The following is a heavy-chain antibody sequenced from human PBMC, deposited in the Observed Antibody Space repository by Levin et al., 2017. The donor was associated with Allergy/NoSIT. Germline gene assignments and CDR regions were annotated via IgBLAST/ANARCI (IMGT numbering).Heavy chain of an antibody. CDR3: AKDSVMDY. CDR2: ISYDGSNK. CDR1: GFTFSSYG. D-gene: IGHD2-21*01. Sequence: GESLKISCAASGFTFSSYGMHWVRQAPGKGLEWVAVISYDGSNKYYADSVKGRFTISRDNSKNTLYLQMNSLRAEDTAVYYCAKDSVMDYWGQGTLVTVSS. J-gene: IGHJ4*02. V-gene: IGHV3-30*18.